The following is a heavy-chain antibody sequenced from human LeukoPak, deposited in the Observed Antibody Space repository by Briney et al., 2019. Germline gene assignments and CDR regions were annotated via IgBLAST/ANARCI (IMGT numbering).Heavy chain of an antibody. CDR2: IVVGSGNT. CDR1: GFTFTSSP. V-gene: IGHV1-58*02. Sequence: GTSVKVSCKASGFTFTSSPMQWVRQARGQRLEWIGWIVVGSGNTNYAQKFQERVTITRDMSTSTAYMELSSLRSEDTAVYYCAGNYYDSSGYSYYYGMDVWGQGTTVTVSS. D-gene: IGHD3-22*01. CDR3: AGNYYDSSGYSYYYGMDV. J-gene: IGHJ6*02.